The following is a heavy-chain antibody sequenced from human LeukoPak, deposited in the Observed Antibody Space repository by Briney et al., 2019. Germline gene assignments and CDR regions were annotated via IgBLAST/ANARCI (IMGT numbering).Heavy chain of an antibody. V-gene: IGHV3-30*18. CDR3: AKAMITFGGLIVIPVFDY. Sequence: GRSLRLSCAVSGFDFSTYGMHWVRQAPGKGLEWVAAISYDGSDKYYTDSVRGRFTISRDNSKNTLFLQMNSLKTEDTAVYYCAKAMITFGGLIVIPVFDYWGQGTLVTVSS. CDR1: GFDFSTYG. CDR2: ISYDGSDK. J-gene: IGHJ4*02. D-gene: IGHD3-16*02.